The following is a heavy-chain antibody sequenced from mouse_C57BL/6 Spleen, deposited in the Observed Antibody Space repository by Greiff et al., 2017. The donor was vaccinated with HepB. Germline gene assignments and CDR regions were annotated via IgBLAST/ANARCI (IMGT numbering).Heavy chain of an antibody. V-gene: IGHV1-80*01. CDR2: IYPGDGDT. Sequence: QVQLQQSGAELVKPGASVKISCKASGYAFSSYWMNWVKQRPGKGLEWIGQIYPGDGDTNYNGKFKGKATLTADKSSSTAYMQLSSLTSEDSAVYFCARSGDYGDFDCWGQGTTLTVSS. J-gene: IGHJ2*01. D-gene: IGHD2-4*01. CDR1: GYAFSSYW. CDR3: ARSGDYGDFDC.